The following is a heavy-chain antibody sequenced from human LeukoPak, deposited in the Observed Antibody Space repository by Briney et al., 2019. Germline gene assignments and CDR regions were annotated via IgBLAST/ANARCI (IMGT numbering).Heavy chain of an antibody. CDR3: AKTSYYDFWSGYYKGRYYFDY. Sequence: PGGSLRLSCAASGFTFSSYAMSWVRQAPGKGLEWVSAISGSGGSTYYADSVKGRFTISRDNSKNTLYLQMNSLRAEDTAVYYCAKTSYYDFWSGYYKGRYYFDYWGQGTLVTVSS. CDR1: GFTFSSYA. J-gene: IGHJ4*02. V-gene: IGHV3-23*01. D-gene: IGHD3-3*01. CDR2: ISGSGGST.